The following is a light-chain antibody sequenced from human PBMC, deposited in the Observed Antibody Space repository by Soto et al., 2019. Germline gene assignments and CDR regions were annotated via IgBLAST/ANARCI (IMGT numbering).Light chain of an antibody. J-gene: IGKJ2*01. CDR1: QSISSW. CDR2: DAS. CDR3: QQYNSYSLYT. Sequence: DIQMTQSPSTLSASVGDRVTITCRASQSISSWLAWYQQKPGKAPKLLIYDASSLESGVPSRFSGSGSRTEFTLTISSMQPDDFAPYYCQQYNSYSLYTFGQGTKLEIK. V-gene: IGKV1-5*01.